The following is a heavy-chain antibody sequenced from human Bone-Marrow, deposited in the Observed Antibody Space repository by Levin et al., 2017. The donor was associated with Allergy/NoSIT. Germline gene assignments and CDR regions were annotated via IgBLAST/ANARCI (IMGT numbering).Heavy chain of an antibody. CDR2: IATYNDNK. D-gene: IGHD2-15*01. Sequence: GESLKISCKASGYTFINYAITWVRQAPGQGLEWLGWIATYNDNKRFAPKFPGRVTLITDSSTSTAYMELRSLRSDDTGVYYCARQKCSGGSCYDDYWGQGTLVTVSS. J-gene: IGHJ4*02. CDR1: GYTFINYA. CDR3: ARQKCSGGSCYDDY. V-gene: IGHV1-18*01.